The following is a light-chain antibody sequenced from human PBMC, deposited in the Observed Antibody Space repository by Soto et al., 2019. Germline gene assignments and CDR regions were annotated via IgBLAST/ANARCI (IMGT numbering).Light chain of an antibody. V-gene: IGKV3-11*01. CDR2: DAS. CDR1: QSVSSY. J-gene: IGKJ1*01. Sequence: EIVLTKAPATLYSSPGERANLSCRASQSVSSYLAWYQQKPGQAPRLLIYDASDRATGIPARFSGSGSGTDFTLTISSLEPEDFAVYYCQQRSNWPRTFGQGNKVEIK. CDR3: QQRSNWPRT.